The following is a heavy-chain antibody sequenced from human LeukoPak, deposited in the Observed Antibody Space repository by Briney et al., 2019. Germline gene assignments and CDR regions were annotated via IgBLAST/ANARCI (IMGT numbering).Heavy chain of an antibody. CDR3: ARTNFYGSGSYYFDY. Sequence: PSETLSLTCTVSDDPLSNYYWGWIRQPPGKGLEWIGHIYYTGNTNYNPSLMSRVTMSVDTSKNQFSLKLSSVTAADTAIYYCARTNFYGSGSYYFDYWGQGTLVTVST. CDR2: IYYTGNT. V-gene: IGHV4-59*01. D-gene: IGHD3-10*01. J-gene: IGHJ4*02. CDR1: DDPLSNYY.